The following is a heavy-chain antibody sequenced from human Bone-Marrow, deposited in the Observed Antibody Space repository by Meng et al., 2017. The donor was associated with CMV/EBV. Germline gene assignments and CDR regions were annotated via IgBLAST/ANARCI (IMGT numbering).Heavy chain of an antibody. Sequence: GGSLRLSCAASGFTFSSYGMHWVRQAPGKGLEWVAFIRYDGSNKYYADSVKGRFTISRDNSKNTLYLQMNSLRAEDTAVYYCAKESRGYSYGGGGGMDVWGQGTTVTGSS. CDR1: GFTFSSYG. CDR2: IRYDGSNK. D-gene: IGHD5-18*01. J-gene: IGHJ6*02. CDR3: AKESRGYSYGGGGGMDV. V-gene: IGHV3-30*02.